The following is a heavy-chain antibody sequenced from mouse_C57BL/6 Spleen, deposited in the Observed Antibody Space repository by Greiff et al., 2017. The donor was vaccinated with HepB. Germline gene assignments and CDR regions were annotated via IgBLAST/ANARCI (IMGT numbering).Heavy chain of an antibody. V-gene: IGHV1-69*01. CDR3: AMVTTRAWFAY. CDR1: GYTFTSYW. D-gene: IGHD2-2*01. Sequence: MQLQQPGAELVMPGASVKLSCKASGYTFTSYWMHWVKQRPGQGLEWIGEIDPSDSYTNYNQKFKGKSTLTVDKSSSTAYMQLSSLTSEDSAVYYCAMVTTRAWFAYWGQGTLVTVSA. CDR2: IDPSDSYT. J-gene: IGHJ3*01.